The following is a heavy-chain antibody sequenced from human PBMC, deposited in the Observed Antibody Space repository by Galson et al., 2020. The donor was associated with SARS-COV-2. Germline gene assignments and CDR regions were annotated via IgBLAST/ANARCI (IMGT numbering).Heavy chain of an antibody. J-gene: IGHJ4*02. Sequence: GESLKISCTASGFRFSSFWMSWVRQIPGKGLEWVANINEDDNEIQYVDSVKGRFTISRDNAKNSLYLEMNSLRPEDTALYYCARERVGIGSYSDYWGQGTRVTVSS. D-gene: IGHD2-2*03. CDR2: INEDDNEI. CDR1: GFRFSSFW. CDR3: ARERVGIGSYSDY. V-gene: IGHV3-7*03.